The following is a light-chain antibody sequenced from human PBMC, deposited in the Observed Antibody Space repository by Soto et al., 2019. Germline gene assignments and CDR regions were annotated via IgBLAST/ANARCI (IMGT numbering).Light chain of an antibody. Sequence: QSSLAQPASVSVSPGQSITISCTGTSTDVGAYNYVAWYQQHPGKAPKLIIYEVTNRPSGVSYRFSASKSGNTASLTISGLHSEDEADYYCISYTGKSASYVFGTGTKVTVL. CDR1: STDVGAYNY. CDR3: ISYTGKSASYV. CDR2: EVT. J-gene: IGLJ1*01. V-gene: IGLV2-14*01.